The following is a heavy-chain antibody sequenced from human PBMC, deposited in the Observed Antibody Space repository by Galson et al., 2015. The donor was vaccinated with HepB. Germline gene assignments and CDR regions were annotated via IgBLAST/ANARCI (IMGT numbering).Heavy chain of an antibody. V-gene: IGHV3-21*01. CDR1: EFTFSSYS. CDR3: ARAGYGAHNWFDP. Sequence: SLRLSCAASEFTFSSYSMNWVRQALGKGLEWVSSISSSSSYIHYAESVKGRFTISRDNAKNSLYLQMNSLRGEDTAVYYCARAGYGAHNWFDPWGPGTVVTVSS. D-gene: IGHD4-17*01. J-gene: IGHJ5*02. CDR2: ISSSSSYI.